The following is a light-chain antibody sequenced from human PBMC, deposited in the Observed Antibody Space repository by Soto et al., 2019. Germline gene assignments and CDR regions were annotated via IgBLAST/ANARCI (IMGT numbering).Light chain of an antibody. Sequence: DIQMTQSPSTLSSSVGDRVSISCRASQSGTSWLDWYQQKPGKDTKLLIYKTSTLDSGVPKRFSGSGSGTEFTSAISNLQHDDVETDYCQQYTTYSFGQGTKLDIK. J-gene: IGKJ2*01. CDR3: QQYTTYS. CDR2: KTS. V-gene: IGKV1-5*03. CDR1: QSGTSW.